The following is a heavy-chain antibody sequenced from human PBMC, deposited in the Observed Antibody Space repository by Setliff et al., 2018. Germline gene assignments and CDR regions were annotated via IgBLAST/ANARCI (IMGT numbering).Heavy chain of an antibody. CDR2: ISTYSGKT. CDR3: ARFGGSCSSSSCYASDL. D-gene: IGHD2-2*01. V-gene: IGHV1-18*01. CDR1: GFTFTDYL. J-gene: IGHJ3*01. Sequence: GASVKVSCKAYGFTFTDYLMNWMRQAPGQGLEWMGWISTYSGKTSYAQKFQGRVTMTTDTSTGTGYMELRSLRSDDTAVYFCARFGGSCSSSSCYASDLWGQGTMVTVSS.